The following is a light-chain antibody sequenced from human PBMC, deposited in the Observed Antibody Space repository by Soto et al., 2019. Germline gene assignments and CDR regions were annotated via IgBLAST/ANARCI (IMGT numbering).Light chain of an antibody. J-gene: IGKJ1*01. Sequence: DIQMTQSPSTLSASVGDRVTITCRASQSISSWLAWYQQNPGKTPKLLIYKASSLESGAPSRFSGSGSGTAFTLTSSIPQRDAFAAYYCEQYTSYWTFGQGIKVEIK. V-gene: IGKV1-5*03. CDR3: EQYTSYWT. CDR2: KAS. CDR1: QSISSW.